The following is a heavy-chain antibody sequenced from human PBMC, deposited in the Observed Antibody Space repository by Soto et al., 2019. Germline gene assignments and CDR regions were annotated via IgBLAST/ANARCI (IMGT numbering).Heavy chain of an antibody. Sequence: PSETLSLTCTVSGGSISSSSYYWGWIRQPQGRGLEWFGIIYYSGSTYYNPSLKSRVTMSVDTSKNQFSLKLSSVTAADTAVYYCASGSPYYDILTGYSARYYFDYWGQGTLVTVSS. D-gene: IGHD3-9*01. CDR1: GGSISSSSYY. CDR3: ASGSPYYDILTGYSARYYFDY. CDR2: IYYSGST. V-gene: IGHV4-39*01. J-gene: IGHJ4*02.